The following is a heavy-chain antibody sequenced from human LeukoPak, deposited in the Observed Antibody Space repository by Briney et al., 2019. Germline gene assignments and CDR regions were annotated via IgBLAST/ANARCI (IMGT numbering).Heavy chain of an antibody. D-gene: IGHD4-17*01. J-gene: IGHJ4*02. V-gene: IGHV4-59*01. CDR1: GGSISNYY. CDR2: IYYSGST. CDR3: ARSGSGYGDFTSAFDY. Sequence: SETLSLTCTVSGGSISNYYWSWIRQPPGKGLEWIGYIYYSGSTNYNPSLKSRVTISVDTSKNQFSLKLSSVTAADTAVYYCARSGSGYGDFTSAFDYWGQGTLVTVSS.